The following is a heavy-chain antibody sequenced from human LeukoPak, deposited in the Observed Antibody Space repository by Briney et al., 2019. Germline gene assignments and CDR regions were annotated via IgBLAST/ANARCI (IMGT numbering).Heavy chain of an antibody. V-gene: IGHV7-4-1*02. Sequence: ASLRDSCKACGYTFTSYAMYWVREAPGQGLEWVGWINTNTGYPTYAQGFTGRFVFSLDTSVSTAYLQISSLKAEDNAVYYCARDRSIAVAGPTWRFAGYWGQGTLVTVSS. J-gene: IGHJ4*02. CDR1: GYTFTSYA. CDR2: INTNTGYP. D-gene: IGHD6-19*01. CDR3: ARDRSIAVAGPTWRFAGY.